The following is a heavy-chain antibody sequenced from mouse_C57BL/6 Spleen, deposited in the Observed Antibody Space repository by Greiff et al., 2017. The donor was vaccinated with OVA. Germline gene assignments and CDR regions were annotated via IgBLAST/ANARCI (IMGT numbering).Heavy chain of an antibody. J-gene: IGHJ2*01. D-gene: IGHD1-1*01. CDR2: IDPSDSYI. CDR3: ARTTYGRGDYFDY. V-gene: IGHV1-69*01. Sequence: QVQLQQPGAELVMPGASVKLSCKASGYTFTSYWMHWVKQRPGQGLEWIGEIDPSDSYINYNQKFKGKSTLTVDKSSSTAYMQLSSLTSEDSAVYYCARTTYGRGDYFDYWGQGTTLTVSS. CDR1: GYTFTSYW.